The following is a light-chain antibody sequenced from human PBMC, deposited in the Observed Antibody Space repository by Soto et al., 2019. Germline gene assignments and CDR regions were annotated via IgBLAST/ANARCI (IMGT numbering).Light chain of an antibody. J-gene: IGKJ4*01. CDR2: GAS. CDR1: QSVRSSY. CDR3: QHYGSPLT. Sequence: EIVLTQSPGTLSLSPGGRATLSYRASQSVRSSYLAWYQQRPGQAPRLLIFGASFRATGIPDRFSGSGSGTDFTLTISRLEPEDFAVYYCQHYGSPLTFGGGTKV. V-gene: IGKV3-20*01.